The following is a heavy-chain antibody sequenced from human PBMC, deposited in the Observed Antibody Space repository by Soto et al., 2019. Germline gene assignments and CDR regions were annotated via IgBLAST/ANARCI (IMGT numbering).Heavy chain of an antibody. D-gene: IGHD5-18*01. CDR3: AKDRLAANFDY. CDR1: GFTFNNYA. Sequence: EVQLLDSGGGLVQPGGSLGLSCAASGFTFNNYAMNWVRQAPGMGLEGVATISNTGGGTYYADSVKGRFTISRDNSKNTLYLQMSSLRVEDTAVYYCAKDRLAANFDYWGQGTQVTVSS. CDR2: ISNTGGGT. J-gene: IGHJ4*02. V-gene: IGHV3-23*01.